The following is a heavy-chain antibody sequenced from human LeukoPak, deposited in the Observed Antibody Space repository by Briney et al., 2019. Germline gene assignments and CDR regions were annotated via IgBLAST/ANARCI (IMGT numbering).Heavy chain of an antibody. J-gene: IGHJ4*02. CDR1: GFTFRSYA. CDR3: AKELALDLGYTYGPDYFDS. CDR2: VSGSGGKT. Sequence: GGSLRLSCAASGFTFRSYAISWVRQAPGKGLEWVPGVSGSGGKTYYADSVKGRFAISRDNSKNTLYLQMNSLRADDTAVYYCAKELALDLGYTYGPDYFDSWGQGTLVTVSS. V-gene: IGHV3-23*01. D-gene: IGHD5-18*01.